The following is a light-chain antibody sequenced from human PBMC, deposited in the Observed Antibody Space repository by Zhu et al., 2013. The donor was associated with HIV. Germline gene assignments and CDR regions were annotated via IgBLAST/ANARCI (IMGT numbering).Light chain of an antibody. J-gene: IGKJ3*01. V-gene: IGKV4-1*01. CDR1: QTVLYNSNNQNY. Sequence: DIVVTQSPDSLAVSLGERATINCKSSQTVLYNSNNQNYLAWYQQKPGQPPKLLIYDASNRATGIPARFSGSGSGTDFTLTISSLEPEDFAVYYCQQRSNWPFTFGPGTKVDIK. CDR3: QQRSNWPFT. CDR2: DAS.